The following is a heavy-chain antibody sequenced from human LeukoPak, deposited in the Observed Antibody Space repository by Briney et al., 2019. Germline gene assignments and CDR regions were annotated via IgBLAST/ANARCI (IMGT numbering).Heavy chain of an antibody. V-gene: IGHV4-39*01. Sequence: SETLSLTCTVSGGSITISSSGYHWGWIRQPPGKGLEWIASISYSGSTYYNPSLKSRVTISVDASKSQFSLKLTSVTAADTAMFYCVSYTLNPLSILWRQGTLVTVS. J-gene: IGHJ4*02. CDR1: GGSITISSSGYH. D-gene: IGHD2-2*02. CDR3: VSYTLNPLSIL. CDR2: ISYSGST.